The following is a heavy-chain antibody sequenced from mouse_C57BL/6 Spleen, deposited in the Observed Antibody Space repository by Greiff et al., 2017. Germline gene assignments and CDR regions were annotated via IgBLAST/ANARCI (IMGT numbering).Heavy chain of an antibody. CDR2: INPNYGAT. J-gene: IGHJ4*01. D-gene: IGHD2-4*01. CDR1: GYSFTDYY. V-gene: IGHV1-39*01. Sequence: EVQLLESGPELVKPGASVKISCKASGYSFTDYYMNWVKQSHGKSLEWIGEINPNYGATSYNQKFKGKATLTVDKSSSTAYMPLNSLTSEDSAVYSCERCPGGYYDYALALDYWGQGTSVTVSS. CDR3: ERCPGGYYDYALALDY.